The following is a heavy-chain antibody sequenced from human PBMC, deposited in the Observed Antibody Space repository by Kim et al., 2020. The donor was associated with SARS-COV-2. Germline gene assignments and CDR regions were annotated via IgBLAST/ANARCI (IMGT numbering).Heavy chain of an antibody. CDR1: GFTFSNYG. CDR2: ISGTGGNT. CDR3: ARRSDSNHFDN. D-gene: IGHD2-21*02. Sequence: GGSLRLSCAASGFTFSNYGMMWVRQARGRGLEWVSAISGTGGNTYFADSVKGRFIISRDNSKNTLYLQVNSLRAEDTGVYYCARRSDSNHFDNWGQGTLV. V-gene: IGHV3-23*01. J-gene: IGHJ4*02.